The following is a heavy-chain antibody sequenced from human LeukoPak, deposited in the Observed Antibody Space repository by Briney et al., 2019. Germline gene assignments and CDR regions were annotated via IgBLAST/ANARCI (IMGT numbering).Heavy chain of an antibody. CDR1: GGSISRYY. CDR3: ARGSTWFFELPYFDN. V-gene: IGHV4-59*01. CDR2: IDYSGST. J-gene: IGHJ4*02. D-gene: IGHD3-10*01. Sequence: SETLSLTCTVSGGSISRYYWSWIRQPPGKGLEGIGGIDYSGSTNYNPSLKSRVTISVDTSKNQFSLTLSSVTAADTSVYYCARGSTWFFELPYFDNWGQGTLVTVSS.